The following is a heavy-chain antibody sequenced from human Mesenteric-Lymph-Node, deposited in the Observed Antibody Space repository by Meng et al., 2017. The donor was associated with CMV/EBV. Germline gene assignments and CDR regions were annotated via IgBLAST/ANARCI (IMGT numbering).Heavy chain of an antibody. J-gene: IGHJ4*02. CDR2: ISWDGGST. CDR1: GFTVEDYA. Sequence: RSLSCAASGFTVEDYARHWVRQAPGKGLEWVSLISWDGGSTYYADSVKGRFTISRDNSKNSLYLQMNSLRAEDTALYYCAKARDFDYWGQGTLVTVSS. CDR3: AKARDFDY. V-gene: IGHV3-43D*04.